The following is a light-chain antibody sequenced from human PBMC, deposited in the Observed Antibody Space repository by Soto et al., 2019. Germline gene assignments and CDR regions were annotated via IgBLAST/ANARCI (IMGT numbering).Light chain of an antibody. J-gene: IGKJ2*01. CDR3: QQFSRST. CDR2: GAS. Sequence: AIQLTQSPSSLSASVGDRVTITCRASQAISNGLAWYQQKPGKPPKLLIYGASTLENGVPSRFSGSGSGTDFTRTITTLQTEDFVTYYWQQFSRSTFGQGTKVEI. V-gene: IGKV1-13*02. CDR1: QAISNG.